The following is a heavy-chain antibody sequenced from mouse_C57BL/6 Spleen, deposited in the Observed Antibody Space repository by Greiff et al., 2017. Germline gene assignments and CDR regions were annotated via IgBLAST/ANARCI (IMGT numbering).Heavy chain of an antibody. CDR2: IYPRSGNT. D-gene: IGHD1-1*01. CDR1: GYTFTSYG. CDR3: ARGITTVVAKSDWYFGV. Sequence: QVQLQQSGAELARPGASVKLSCKASGYTFTSYGICWVKQRPGQGLEWIGEIYPRSGNTYYNEKFKGKATLTADKSSSTAYMELRSLTSEDSAVYFCARGITTVVAKSDWYFGVWGTGTTVTVSS. J-gene: IGHJ1*03. V-gene: IGHV1-81*01.